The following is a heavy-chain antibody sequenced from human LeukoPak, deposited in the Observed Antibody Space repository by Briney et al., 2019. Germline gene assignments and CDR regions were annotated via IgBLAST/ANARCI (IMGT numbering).Heavy chain of an antibody. Sequence: GGSLRLSCVASGFTFSNYWMSWARQAPGKGLEWVANIKRDGRDKNSVDSVKGRFTISRDNAKNSMFLQMNSLRVEDTAVYYCARESRITGTTTSGFDIWGQGTMVTVSS. CDR1: GFTFSNYW. J-gene: IGHJ3*02. D-gene: IGHD1-14*01. CDR2: IKRDGRDK. V-gene: IGHV3-7*01. CDR3: ARESRITGTTTSGFDI.